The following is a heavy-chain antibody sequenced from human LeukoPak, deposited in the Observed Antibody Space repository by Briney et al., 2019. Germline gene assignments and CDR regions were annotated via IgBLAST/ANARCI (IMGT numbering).Heavy chain of an antibody. V-gene: IGHV4-39*07. CDR1: GGSISSSSYY. D-gene: IGHD6-19*01. CDR2: IYYSGST. Sequence: PSETLSLTCTVSGGSISSSSYYWGWIRQPPGKGLEWIGSIYYSGSTYYNPSLKSRVTISVDTSKNQFSLKLSSVTAADTAVYYCARAIRYSSGWGERGAYYYYYMDVWGKGTTVTVSS. CDR3: ARAIRYSSGWGERGAYYYYYMDV. J-gene: IGHJ6*03.